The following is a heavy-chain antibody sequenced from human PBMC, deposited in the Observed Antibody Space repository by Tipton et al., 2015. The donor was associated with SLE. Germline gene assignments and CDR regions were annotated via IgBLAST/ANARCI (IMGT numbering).Heavy chain of an antibody. D-gene: IGHD2-15*01. V-gene: IGHV4-59*01. J-gene: IGHJ4*02. Sequence: TLSLTCTVSGSSISNYYWSWIRQSAGKGLEWIGHISYSGTTDYNPSLKSRVTISVDTSKNQFSLKLNSVTAADTALYFCARGDFAVVDYWGQGTLVTVSS. CDR2: ISYSGTT. CDR3: ARGDFAVVDY. CDR1: GSSISNYY.